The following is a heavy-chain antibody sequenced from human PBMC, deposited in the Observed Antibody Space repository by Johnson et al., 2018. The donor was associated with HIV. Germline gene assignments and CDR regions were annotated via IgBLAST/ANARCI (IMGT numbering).Heavy chain of an antibody. D-gene: IGHD6-13*01. CDR2: IKQDGSEK. CDR1: GFTFSSYW. J-gene: IGHJ3*02. Sequence: EVQLVESGGGLVQPGGSLRLSCAASGFTFSSYWMSWVRQAPGKGLEWVANIKQDGSEKYYVDSVKGRFTISRDNAKNSLYLQMNSLRAEDTAVYYCARSIAAAGTDAFDIWGQGTMVTVSS. V-gene: IGHV3-7*05. CDR3: ARSIAAAGTDAFDI.